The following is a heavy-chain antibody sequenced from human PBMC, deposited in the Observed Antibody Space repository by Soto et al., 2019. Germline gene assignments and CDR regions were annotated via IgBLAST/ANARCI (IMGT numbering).Heavy chain of an antibody. J-gene: IGHJ5*02. CDR1: GGSISTHY. CDR3: ARVWYSKTGGLDP. D-gene: IGHD1-26*01. Sequence: SETLSLTCSVSGGSISTHYWSWFRQSAGKALEWIGHISSPGGTNYSPSLKSRVTMSVDTAGKAFSLQLASVTAADTAVYYCARVWYSKTGGLDPWGQGVLVTVSS. CDR2: ISSPGGT. V-gene: IGHV4-4*07.